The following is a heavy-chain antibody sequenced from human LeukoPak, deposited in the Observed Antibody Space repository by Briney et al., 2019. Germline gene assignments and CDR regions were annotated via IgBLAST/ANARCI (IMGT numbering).Heavy chain of an antibody. V-gene: IGHV1-18*01. CDR2: ISAYNGNT. CDR1: GYSFSSYG. Sequence: ASVKVSCKTSGYSFSSYGISWVRQAPGQGLEWMGWISAYNGNTNYAQKLQGRVTMTTDTSTSTAYMELRSLRSDDTAVYYCARDIPMIVSYWGQGTLVTVSS. J-gene: IGHJ4*02. D-gene: IGHD3-22*01. CDR3: ARDIPMIVSY.